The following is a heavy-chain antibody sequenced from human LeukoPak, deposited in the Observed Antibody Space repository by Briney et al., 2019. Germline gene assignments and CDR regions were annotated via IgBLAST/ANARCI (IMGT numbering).Heavy chain of an antibody. CDR2: IYGGGST. D-gene: IGHD1-14*01. J-gene: IGHJ6*02. CDR3: ASPFPDRYGMDV. CDR1: GFTVSSNY. Sequence: PGGSITLSCAASGFTVSSNYMSWVRQAPGQGMEWVSVIYGGGSTYSADSVKGRFTISRDNSKNTLYLQMNSLRAEDTAVYYCASPFPDRYGMDVWGQGTTVTVSS. V-gene: IGHV3-53*01.